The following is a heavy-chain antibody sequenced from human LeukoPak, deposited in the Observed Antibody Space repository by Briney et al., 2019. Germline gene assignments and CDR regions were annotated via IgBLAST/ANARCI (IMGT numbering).Heavy chain of an antibody. V-gene: IGHV4-34*01. CDR1: GGSFSGYY. D-gene: IGHD3-10*01. CDR3: ARGGPAYGSGSSYFDY. CDR2: INHSGST. Sequence: SETLSLTCAVYGGSFSGYYWSWIRQPPGKGLEWIGEINHSGSTNYNPSLKSRVTISVDTSKNQFSLKLSSVTAADTAVYYCARGGPAYGSGSSYFDYWGQGTLVTVSS. J-gene: IGHJ4*02.